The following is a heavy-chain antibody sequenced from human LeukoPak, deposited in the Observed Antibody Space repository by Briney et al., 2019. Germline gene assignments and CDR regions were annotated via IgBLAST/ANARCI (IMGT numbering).Heavy chain of an antibody. CDR3: ASGNVVVPAAPYFDY. CDR1: GGSISNYF. J-gene: IGHJ4*02. Sequence: PSETLSLTCTVSGGSISNYFWNWIRQPPEKGLEWIGYIFSSGSTNYNPSLKSRVTISVDTSKNQFSLKLTSVTAADTAVYYCASGNVVVPAAPYFDYWGQGNLVTVSS. CDR2: IFSSGST. V-gene: IGHV4-59*01. D-gene: IGHD2-2*01.